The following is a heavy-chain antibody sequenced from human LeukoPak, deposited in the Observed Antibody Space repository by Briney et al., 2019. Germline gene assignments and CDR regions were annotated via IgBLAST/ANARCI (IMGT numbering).Heavy chain of an antibody. Sequence: SQTLSLTCTVSGGSISSVGYYWSWIPQHPGEGLEGIGYIYYSGSIYYIPSLKSRVTISVDTSKNQFSPKLSSVTAADSAVYYCARVPYYYDSSGYVLSYAFDIWGQGTMVTVSS. CDR1: GGSISSVGYY. CDR2: IYYSGSI. J-gene: IGHJ3*02. D-gene: IGHD3-22*01. CDR3: ARVPYYYDSSGYVLSYAFDI. V-gene: IGHV4-31*03.